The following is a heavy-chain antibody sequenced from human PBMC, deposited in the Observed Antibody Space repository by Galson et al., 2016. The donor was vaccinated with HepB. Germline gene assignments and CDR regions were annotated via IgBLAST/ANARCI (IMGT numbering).Heavy chain of an antibody. D-gene: IGHD5/OR15-5a*01. CDR1: GFTFDDYA. CDR2: ISWNSDNK. Sequence: SLRLSCAASGFTFDDYAMHWVRQAPGRGLEWVSRISWNSDNKAYADSVNGRFTISRDNAKNSLYLQMNSLRSEDTALYYCAKARHVSYYYYYGLDVWGKGTTVTVSS. V-gene: IGHV3-9*01. CDR3: AKARHVSYYYYYGLDV. J-gene: IGHJ6*04.